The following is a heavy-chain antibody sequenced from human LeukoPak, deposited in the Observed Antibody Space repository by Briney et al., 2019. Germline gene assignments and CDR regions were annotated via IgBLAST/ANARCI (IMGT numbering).Heavy chain of an antibody. Sequence: ASAKVSCKASGYTFTSYGISWVRQAPGQGLEWMGWISAYNGNTNYAQKLQGRVTMTTDTSTSTAYMELRSLRSDDTAVYYCARDLITMVRGVITPGGYWGQGTLVTVSS. V-gene: IGHV1-18*01. CDR2: ISAYNGNT. CDR1: GYTFTSYG. D-gene: IGHD3-10*01. J-gene: IGHJ4*02. CDR3: ARDLITMVRGVITPGGY.